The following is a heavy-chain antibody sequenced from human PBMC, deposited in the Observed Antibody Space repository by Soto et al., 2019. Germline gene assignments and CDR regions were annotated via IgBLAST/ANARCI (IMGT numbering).Heavy chain of an antibody. V-gene: IGHV3-30-3*01. CDR3: ARPSTPIVVVKAAQRYNWFDP. CDR1: GFTFSSYA. J-gene: IGHJ5*02. D-gene: IGHD2-2*01. CDR2: ISYDGSNK. Sequence: GGSLRLSCAASGFTFSSYAMHWVRQAPGKGLEWVAVISYDGSNKYYADSVKGRFTISRDNSKNTLYLQMNSLRAEDTAVYYCARPSTPIVVVKAAQRYNWFDPWGQGTLVTVSS.